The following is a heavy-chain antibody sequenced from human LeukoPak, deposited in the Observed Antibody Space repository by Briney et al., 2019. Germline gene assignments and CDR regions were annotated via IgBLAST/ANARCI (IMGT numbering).Heavy chain of an antibody. Sequence: GGSLRLSCAASGFSFGTSSMNWVRQAPGKALEWVSSISGGSDHILYADSVQGRFIMSRDNAKNSLYLQMNSLRVEDTAVYYCAKGVLLWFGELSDYYYYYMDVWGKGTTVTISS. CDR1: GFSFGTSS. V-gene: IGHV3-21*04. J-gene: IGHJ6*03. CDR2: ISGGSDHI. CDR3: AKGVLLWFGELSDYYYYYMDV. D-gene: IGHD3-10*01.